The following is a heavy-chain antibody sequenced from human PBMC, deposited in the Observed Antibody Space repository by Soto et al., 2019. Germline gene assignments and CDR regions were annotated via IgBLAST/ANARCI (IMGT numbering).Heavy chain of an antibody. D-gene: IGHD3-10*01. J-gene: IGHJ4*02. Sequence: SETLSLTCTVSGGSISSYYWSWIRQPPGKGLEWIGYIYYSGSTNYNPSLKSRVTISVDTAKNQFSLKLSSVTAADTAVYYCARQYYFGSGSYYHRPFDFWGQGTLVTVSS. CDR2: IYYSGST. CDR1: GGSISSYY. V-gene: IGHV4-59*08. CDR3: ARQYYFGSGSYYHRPFDF.